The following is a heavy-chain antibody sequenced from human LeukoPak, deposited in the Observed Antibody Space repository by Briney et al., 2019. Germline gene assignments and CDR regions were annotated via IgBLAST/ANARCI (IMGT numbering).Heavy chain of an antibody. CDR1: GYSISSGYY. CDR3: ARDGRDCSGGSCYDYYYYYGMDV. V-gene: IGHV4-38-2*02. CDR2: IYHSGST. Sequence: SETLSLTCTVSGYSISSGYYWGWIRQPPGKGLEWIGSIYHSGSTYYNPSLKSRVTISVDASKNQFSLKLSSVTAADTAVYYCARDGRDCSGGSCYDYYYYYGMDVWGQGTTVTVSS. J-gene: IGHJ6*02. D-gene: IGHD2-15*01.